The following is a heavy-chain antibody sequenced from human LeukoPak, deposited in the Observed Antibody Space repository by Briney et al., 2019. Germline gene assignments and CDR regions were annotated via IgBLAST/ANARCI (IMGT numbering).Heavy chain of an antibody. D-gene: IGHD3-16*01. CDR1: GSSITSVSHY. V-gene: IGHV4-39*01. J-gene: IGHJ4*02. CDR3: ARRWGNIVGVTYEY. CDR2: IYYTGST. Sequence: PSETLSLTCTISGSSITSVSHYWGWISQPPGKGMEWIGDIYYTGSTYYSPSLRSRVTMSVHTSENQFSLRLNSVTAVDTAVYYCARRWGNIVGVTYEYWGQGTLVTVSS.